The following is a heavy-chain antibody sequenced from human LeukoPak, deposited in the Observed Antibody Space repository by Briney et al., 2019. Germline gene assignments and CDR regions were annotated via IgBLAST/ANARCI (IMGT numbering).Heavy chain of an antibody. CDR2: IGSDNKP. CDR1: GFTFSAYA. V-gene: IGHV3-23*01. D-gene: IGHD3-10*02. CDR3: ARDLHYYVAMHV. Sequence: GGSLRLSCEASGFTFSAYAMTWVRQAPGKGLEWVSSIGSDNKPHYSESVKGRFAISRDNSKNILFLHLNSLRAEDTALYYCARDLHYYVAMHVWGQGTTVTVSS. J-gene: IGHJ6*02.